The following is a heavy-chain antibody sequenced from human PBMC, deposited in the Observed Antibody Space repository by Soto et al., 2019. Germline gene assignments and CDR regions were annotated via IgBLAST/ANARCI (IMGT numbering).Heavy chain of an antibody. J-gene: IGHJ5*02. D-gene: IGHD6-6*01. Sequence: SETLSLTCTVSGGSISSSSYYWGWIRQPPGKGLEWIGSIYYSGSTYYNPSLKTRVTISVDTSKNQFSLKLSSVTAADTAVYYCAESRSSEFDPWGQGTLVTVSS. CDR3: AESRSSEFDP. CDR2: IYYSGST. V-gene: IGHV4-39*01. CDR1: GGSISSSSYY.